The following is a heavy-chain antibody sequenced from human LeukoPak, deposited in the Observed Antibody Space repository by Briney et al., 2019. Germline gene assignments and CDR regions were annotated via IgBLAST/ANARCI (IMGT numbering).Heavy chain of an antibody. CDR2: IYTSGST. D-gene: IGHD6-13*01. CDR1: GGSISSYY. V-gene: IGHV4-4*07. Sequence: SETLSLTCTVSGGSISSYYWSWIRQPAGKGLEWIGRIYTSGSTNYNPSLKSRVTMSVDTSKNQFSLKLSSVTAADTAVYYCARVLTGIAAAGIWFDPWGQGTLVTVSS. CDR3: ARVLTGIAAAGIWFDP. J-gene: IGHJ5*02.